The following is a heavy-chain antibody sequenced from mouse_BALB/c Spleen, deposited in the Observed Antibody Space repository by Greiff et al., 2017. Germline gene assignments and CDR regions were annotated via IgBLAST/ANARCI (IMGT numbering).Heavy chain of an antibody. Sequence: VQLQQSGPGLVQPSQSLSITCTVSGFSLTSYGVHWVRQSPGKGLEWLGVIWSGGSTDYNAAFIYRLSISKDNSKSQVFFKMNNLQANDTAIYDWARNKEITTADLDYWGQGTTLTVSS. CDR2: IWSGGST. J-gene: IGHJ2*01. D-gene: IGHD1-1*01. CDR3: ARNKEITTADLDY. V-gene: IGHV2-2*02. CDR1: GFSLTSYG.